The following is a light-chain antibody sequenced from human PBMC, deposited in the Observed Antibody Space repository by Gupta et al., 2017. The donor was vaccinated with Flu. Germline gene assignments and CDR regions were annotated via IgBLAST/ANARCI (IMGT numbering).Light chain of an antibody. V-gene: IGKV1-5*03. CDR1: QSINVW. CDR3: QEYNSYLWT. CDR2: KAS. Sequence: DIQMTQSPSTLSASVGDRVTITCRASQSINVWLAWYQQKPGKAPKVLIYKASILESGVPSRFSGSGSGTEFTLTISSLQPDDSATYYCQEYNSYLWTFGQGTKLEIK. J-gene: IGKJ2*02.